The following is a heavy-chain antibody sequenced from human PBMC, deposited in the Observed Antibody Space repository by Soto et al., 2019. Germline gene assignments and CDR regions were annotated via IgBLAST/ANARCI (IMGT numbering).Heavy chain of an antibody. V-gene: IGHV3-23*01. J-gene: IGHJ4*02. D-gene: IGHD6-13*01. Sequence: EVQLLESGGGLVQPGGSLRLSCAASGFTFSSYAMSWVRQAPGKGLEWVSAISGSGGSTYYADSVKGRFTISRDNSKNTLYLQMNSLRAEDTAVYYCAKVMGGAAAADKPFDYWGQGTLVTVSS. CDR3: AKVMGGAAAADKPFDY. CDR2: ISGSGGST. CDR1: GFTFSSYA.